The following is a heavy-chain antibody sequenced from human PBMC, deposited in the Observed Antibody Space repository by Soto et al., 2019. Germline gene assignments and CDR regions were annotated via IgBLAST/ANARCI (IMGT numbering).Heavy chain of an antibody. V-gene: IGHV1-18*01. CDR2: ISAYSVKT. CDR1: GYTLTSYG. Sequence: VASVKVSCKTSGYTLTSYGISWVRQAPGQRLEWMGWISAYSVKTNYAQKLQGRLTMTTDTSTSTAYMELRSLRSDDTALYYCARDNSGDFWSGYSHYYFDYWGQGTLVTVSS. D-gene: IGHD3-3*01. CDR3: ARDNSGDFWSGYSHYYFDY. J-gene: IGHJ4*02.